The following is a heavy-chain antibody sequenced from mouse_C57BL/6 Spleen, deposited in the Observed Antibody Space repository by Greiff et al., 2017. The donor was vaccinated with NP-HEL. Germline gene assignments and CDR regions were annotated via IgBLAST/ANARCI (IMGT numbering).Heavy chain of an antibody. CDR3: ARHPWDY. V-gene: IGHV5-6*01. CDR1: GFTFSSYG. J-gene: IGHJ4*01. CDR2: ISSGGSYT. Sequence: EVKLVESGGDLVKPGGSLKLSCAASGFTFSSYGMSWVRQTPDKRLEWVATISSGGSYTYYPDSVKGRFTISRDNAKNTLYLQMSSLKSEDTAMYYCARHPWDYWGQGTSVTVSS.